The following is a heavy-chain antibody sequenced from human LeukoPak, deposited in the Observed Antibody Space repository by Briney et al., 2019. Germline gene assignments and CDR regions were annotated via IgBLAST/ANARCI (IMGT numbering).Heavy chain of an antibody. Sequence: ETLSLTCAVYGGSFSGYYWNWIRQPPGKGLEWVSVIYSGGSTYYADSVKGRFTISRDNSKNTLYLQMNSLRAEDTAVYYCAREGGGGAAAGNYYFDYWGQGTLVTVSS. CDR2: IYSGGST. V-gene: IGHV3-53*01. CDR3: AREGGGGAAAGNYYFDY. J-gene: IGHJ4*02. D-gene: IGHD6-13*01. CDR1: GGSFSGYY.